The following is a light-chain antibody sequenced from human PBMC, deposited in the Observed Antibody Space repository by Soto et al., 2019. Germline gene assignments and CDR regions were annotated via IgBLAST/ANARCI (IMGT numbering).Light chain of an antibody. V-gene: IGKV3-15*01. CDR1: QSVRSN. J-gene: IGKJ2*01. CDR2: GAS. CDR3: RQYNNGYA. Sequence: EIVMTQSPTTLSVSPGQRVTLSCRASQSVRSNLAWYQHKTGQAPRLLISGASTRATGIPVMFSGSGSGTEFSLTISSLPAGEFAVYYWRQYNNGYAFGQGTKLSIK.